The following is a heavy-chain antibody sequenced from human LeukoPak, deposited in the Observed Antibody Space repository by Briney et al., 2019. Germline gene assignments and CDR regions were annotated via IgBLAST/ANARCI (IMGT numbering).Heavy chain of an antibody. CDR1: GGSISSGSYY. V-gene: IGHV4-61*02. CDR2: IYTNGST. J-gene: IGHJ5*02. Sequence: PSQTLSLTCTVSGGSISSGSYYWSWIRQPAGKGLEWIGRIYTNGSTNYNPSLKSRVTISVDTSKNQFSLKLSSVTAADTAVYYCARERVVVIASNWFDPWGQGTLVTVSS. D-gene: IGHD2-21*01. CDR3: ARERVVVIASNWFDP.